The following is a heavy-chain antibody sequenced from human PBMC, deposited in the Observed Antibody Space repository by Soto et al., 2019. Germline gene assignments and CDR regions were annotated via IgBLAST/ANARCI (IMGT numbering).Heavy chain of an antibody. CDR3: ATGTFNFDS. CDR1: GFTFSSYA. V-gene: IGHV3-23*01. Sequence: EVQLLDSGGGLVQPGGSLRLSCAASGFTFSSYAMSWVRQAPGKGLEWVSSISGSGGSTYYADSVKGRFIISRDNSQSTLYLQMNSLRAEDTAVYYCATGTFNFDSCGQGTLVTVSS. J-gene: IGHJ4*02. CDR2: ISGSGGST.